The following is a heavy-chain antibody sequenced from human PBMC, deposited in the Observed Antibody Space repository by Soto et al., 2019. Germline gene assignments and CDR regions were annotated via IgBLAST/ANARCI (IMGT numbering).Heavy chain of an antibody. D-gene: IGHD3-22*01. CDR2: ISWDGGST. J-gene: IGHJ4*02. V-gene: IGHV3-43*01. CDR1: GFTFDDYT. CDR3: AKDTYDSSGYAAEVGYFDY. Sequence: GGSLRLSCAASGFTFDDYTMHWVRQAPGKGLEWASLISWDGGSTYYADSVKGRFTISRDNSKNSLYLQMNSLRTEDTALYYCAKDTYDSSGYAAEVGYFDYWGQGTLVTVSS.